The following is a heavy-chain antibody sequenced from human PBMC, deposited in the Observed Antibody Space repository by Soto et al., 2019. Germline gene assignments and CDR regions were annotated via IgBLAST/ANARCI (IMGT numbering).Heavy chain of an antibody. J-gene: IGHJ6*02. CDR3: AREPRSSTILYGTDV. V-gene: IGHV4-31*02. CDR2: IDYSGRT. D-gene: IGHD5-12*01. CDR1: GGSISSTGNY. Sequence: PSETLSLTCTVSGGSISSTGNYWGWIRQHPGKGLEWIGYIDYSGRTYYNPSLKSRVTMSVDTSKKQFSLKLSSVTAADTAVYFCAREPRSSTILYGTDVWGQGTTVTVSS.